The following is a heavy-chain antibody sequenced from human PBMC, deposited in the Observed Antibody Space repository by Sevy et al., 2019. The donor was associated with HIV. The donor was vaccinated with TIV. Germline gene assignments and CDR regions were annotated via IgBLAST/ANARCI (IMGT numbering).Heavy chain of an antibody. J-gene: IGHJ6*02. D-gene: IGHD6-6*01. CDR3: ARGLAALPGYYYGMDV. CDR1: GFTFSSYS. V-gene: IGHV3-48*01. Sequence: GGSLRLSCAASGFTFSSYSMNWVRQAPGKGLEWVSYISYESDTIYYADSVRGRFTIFRDNAKNSLSLQMNILRAEYTAVYYCARGLAALPGYYYGMDVCGQGTTVTVSS. CDR2: ISYESDTI.